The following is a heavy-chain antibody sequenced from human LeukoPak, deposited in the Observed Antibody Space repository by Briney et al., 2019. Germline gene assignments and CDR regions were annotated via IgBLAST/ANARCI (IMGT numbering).Heavy chain of an antibody. Sequence: ASVKVSCKASGYTFTDYYIHWVRQAPGQGLEWMGWINPKSGATIYAQTYKGRVSMTSDTSVSTAYMELNSLRSDDTAVYYCARAYHLLRGVSPFGDWGQGTLVSVSP. CDR2: INPKSGAT. V-gene: IGHV1-2*02. CDR3: ARAYHLLRGVSPFGD. J-gene: IGHJ4*02. D-gene: IGHD3-10*01. CDR1: GYTFTDYY.